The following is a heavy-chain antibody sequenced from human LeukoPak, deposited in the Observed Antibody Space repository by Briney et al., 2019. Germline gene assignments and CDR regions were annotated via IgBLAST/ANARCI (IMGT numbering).Heavy chain of an antibody. CDR3: AKVAPSGSGSYFPYYYYGMDV. CDR2: ISGSRTST. CDR1: GFTFNNYA. J-gene: IGHJ6*02. Sequence: GGSLRLSCAASGFTFNNYAMSWVRQAPGKGLEWVSTISGSRTSTYYADSVKGRFTVSSDISKSTLFLQMNSLRAEDTAVYYCAKVAPSGSGSYFPYYYYGMDVWGQGTTVTVSS. V-gene: IGHV3-23*01. D-gene: IGHD1-26*01.